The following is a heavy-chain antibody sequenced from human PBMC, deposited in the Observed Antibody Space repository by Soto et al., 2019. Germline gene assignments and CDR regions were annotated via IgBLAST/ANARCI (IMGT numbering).Heavy chain of an antibody. CDR3: AVDESDDYVWARFHS. J-gene: IGHJ5*02. Sequence: QVQLVQSGAEVKKPGSSVKVSCKASGGTFSNFGLSWVRQAPGQGLEWMGGIIPSSDTPNYVQKFQGRLIITADPSSSTAYMDLSSLRFDDSAMYYCAVDESDDYVWARFHSWGQGTPVIVSS. D-gene: IGHD3-16*01. V-gene: IGHV1-69*01. CDR2: IIPSSDTP. CDR1: GGTFSNFG.